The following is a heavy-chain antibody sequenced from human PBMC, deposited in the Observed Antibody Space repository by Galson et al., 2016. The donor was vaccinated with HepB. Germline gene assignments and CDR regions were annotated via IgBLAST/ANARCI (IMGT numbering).Heavy chain of an antibody. CDR1: GFTFSTYT. J-gene: IGHJ5*02. CDR2: ISSSSSYI. D-gene: IGHD6-13*01. CDR3: AGDPAAGNDWFDP. Sequence: SLRLSCAASGFTFSTYTMNWVRQAPGKGLEWVSSISSSSSYIYYTDSVKGRFTISRANAKNSLYLQMDNLRAEDTAVYYCAGDPAAGNDWFDPWGQGTLVTVSS. V-gene: IGHV3-21*01.